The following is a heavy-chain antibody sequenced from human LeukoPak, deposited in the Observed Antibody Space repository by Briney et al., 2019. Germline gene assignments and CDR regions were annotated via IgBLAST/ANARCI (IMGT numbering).Heavy chain of an antibody. J-gene: IGHJ6*03. Sequence: GGSLRLSCAASGFTFSSYAMSWVRQIPGKGLEWVSAISGSDAGTYYADSVKGRFTISRDNSKNTLYLQMNRLRAEDTAVYYCAKDGVVVSVDYYYYYYMDVWGKGTTVTISS. CDR3: AKDGVVVSVDYYYYYYMDV. D-gene: IGHD3-22*01. CDR1: GFTFSSYA. V-gene: IGHV3-23*01. CDR2: ISGSDAGT.